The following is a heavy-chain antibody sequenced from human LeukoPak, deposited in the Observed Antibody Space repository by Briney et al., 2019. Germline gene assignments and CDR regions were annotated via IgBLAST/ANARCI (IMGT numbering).Heavy chain of an antibody. J-gene: IGHJ4*02. CDR1: GFTFSNYW. CDR2: IKQDGSEK. D-gene: IGHD3-3*01. Sequence: GGSLRLSCAASGFTFSNYWMIWVRQAPGKGLEWVGNIKQDGSEKRYADSVRGRFSISRDNAQTSLYLQMNSLRAEDTAVYYCARDPWNWGQGTLVTVSS. V-gene: IGHV3-7*05. CDR3: ARDPWN.